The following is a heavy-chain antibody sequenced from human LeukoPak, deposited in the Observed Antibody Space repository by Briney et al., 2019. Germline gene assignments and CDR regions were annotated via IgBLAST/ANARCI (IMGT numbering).Heavy chain of an antibody. J-gene: IGHJ4*02. CDR1: RFTFSSYG. D-gene: IGHD3-10*01. Sequence: PGGPLRLSCAASRFTFSSYGMHWVRQAPGKGREGVAFIRYDGSNKYYADSVKGRFTIARDNSKNTLYLQMNSLSAEDTAVYYCMSGVRGVPVWGQGTLVTVSS. CDR3: MSGVRGVPV. V-gene: IGHV3-30*02. CDR2: IRYDGSNK.